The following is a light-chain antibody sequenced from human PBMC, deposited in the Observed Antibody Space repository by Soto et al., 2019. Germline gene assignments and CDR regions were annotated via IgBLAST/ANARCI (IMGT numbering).Light chain of an antibody. CDR1: QDISNF. Sequence: DIQMTQSPSSVSASVGDRVTITCQASQDISNFLNWYQQKPGKAPELLIYDASNLETGVPSRFSASGSGTDFTFTISSLQPEDVATYYCQRHDSLARFTFCPGTKVALK. J-gene: IGKJ3*01. CDR3: QRHDSLARFT. CDR2: DAS. V-gene: IGKV1-33*01.